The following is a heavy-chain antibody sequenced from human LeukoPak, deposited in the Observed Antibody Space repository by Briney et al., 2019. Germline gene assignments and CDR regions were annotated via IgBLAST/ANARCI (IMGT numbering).Heavy chain of an antibody. J-gene: IGHJ4*02. Sequence: SGGSLRLSCTASGFTFGDYAMSWVRQAPGKGLEWVANINQDGSEKYYVDSVKGRFTISRDNAKNALYLQMNSLRAEDTALYYCASGTYTLENWGQGTLVTVSS. CDR3: ASGTYTLEN. CDR2: INQDGSEK. D-gene: IGHD1-26*01. V-gene: IGHV3-7*05. CDR1: GFTFGDYA.